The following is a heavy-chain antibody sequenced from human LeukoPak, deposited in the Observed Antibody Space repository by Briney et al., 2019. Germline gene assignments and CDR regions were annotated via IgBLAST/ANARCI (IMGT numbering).Heavy chain of an antibody. CDR2: IYYSGST. D-gene: IGHD5/OR15-5a*01. J-gene: IGHJ4*02. V-gene: IGHV4-39*01. CDR3: ARGVSFDY. CDR1: GGSISSSSYD. Sequence: SETLSLTCTVSGGSISSSSYDWGWIRQPRGKGLECIGSIYYSGSTYYIPSLKSRVTISVDTSKNQFSLKLSSVTAADTAVYYCARGVSFDYWGQGTLVTVSS.